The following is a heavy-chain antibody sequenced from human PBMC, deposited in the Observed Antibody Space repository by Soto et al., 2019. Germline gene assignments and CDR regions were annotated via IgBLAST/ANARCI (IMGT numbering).Heavy chain of an antibody. Sequence: GASVKVSCKASGYTFTSYGISWVRKAPGQGLEWMGWISAYNGNTNYAQKLQGRVTMTTDTSTSTAYMELRSLRSDDTAVYYCARDSSSLDYYYYYGMDVWGQGTTVTVSS. CDR2: ISAYNGNT. CDR1: GYTFTSYG. V-gene: IGHV1-18*04. J-gene: IGHJ6*02. CDR3: ARDSSSLDYYYYYGMDV.